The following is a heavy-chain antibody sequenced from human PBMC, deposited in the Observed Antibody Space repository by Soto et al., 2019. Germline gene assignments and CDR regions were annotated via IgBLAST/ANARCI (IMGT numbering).Heavy chain of an antibody. D-gene: IGHD1-26*01. CDR1: GFTFSSYA. CDR3: AKDQRSGSYQPTYFDY. J-gene: IGHJ4*02. V-gene: IGHV3-23*01. Sequence: GGSLRLSCAASGFTFSSYAMSWVRQAPGKGLEWVSAISGSGGSTYYADSVKGRFTISRDNSKNTLYLQMNSLRAEDTAVYYCAKDQRSGSYQPTYFDYWGQGTLVTVSS. CDR2: ISGSGGST.